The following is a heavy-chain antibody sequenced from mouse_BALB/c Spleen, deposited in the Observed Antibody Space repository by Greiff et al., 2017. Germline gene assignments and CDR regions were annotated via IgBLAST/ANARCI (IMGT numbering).Heavy chain of an antibody. CDR1: GFTFNTYA. J-gene: IGHJ3*01. Sequence: EAGGGLVQPKGSLKLSCAASGFTFNTYAMNWVRQAPGKGLEWVARIRSKSNNYATYYADSVKDRFTISRDDSQSMLYLQMNNLKTEDTAMYYCVRHGWDGAYWGQGTLVTVSA. CDR3: VRHGWDGAY. V-gene: IGHV10-1*02. CDR2: IRSKSNNYAT. D-gene: IGHD4-1*01.